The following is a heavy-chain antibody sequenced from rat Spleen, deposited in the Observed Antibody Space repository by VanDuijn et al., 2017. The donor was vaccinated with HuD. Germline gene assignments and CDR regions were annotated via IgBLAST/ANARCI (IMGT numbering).Heavy chain of an antibody. V-gene: IGHV2-34*01. CDR1: GFSLISYA. D-gene: IGHD1-11*01. CDR2: MWYDGDP. J-gene: IGHJ3*01. Sequence: QVQLKESGPGLVQSSQTLSLTCTVSGFSLISYAVNWVRQSAGKGPEWMGRMWYDGDPAYNSALKSRLSISRDTSKSQLFLKMSSLQTDDTGIFFCARSYGGYTQHWFPYWGQGTLVTVSS. CDR3: ARSYGGYTQHWFPY.